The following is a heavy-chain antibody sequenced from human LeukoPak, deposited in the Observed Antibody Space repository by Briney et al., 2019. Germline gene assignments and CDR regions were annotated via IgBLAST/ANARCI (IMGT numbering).Heavy chain of an antibody. Sequence: SETLSLTCTVSGGSVSSYYWTWIRQPPGQGLEWLGYIYYSGGTRYNPSLRSRVSISVDTSKNQFSLKLSSVTAADTAIYYCARDRGDGHSGWFDPWGQGTLVTVSS. CDR1: GGSVSSYY. CDR3: ARDRGDGHSGWFDP. CDR2: IYYSGGT. V-gene: IGHV4-59*02. J-gene: IGHJ5*02. D-gene: IGHD5-24*01.